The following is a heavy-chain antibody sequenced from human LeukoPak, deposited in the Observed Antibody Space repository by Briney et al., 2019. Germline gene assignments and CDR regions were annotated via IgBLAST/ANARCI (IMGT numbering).Heavy chain of an antibody. CDR1: GFTFSSYA. D-gene: IGHD3-3*01. CDR3: AKERDSYYDFWSGYSANDY. Sequence: PGGSLRLSCAASGFTFSSYAMSWVRQAPGKGLEWVSAISGSGGSTYYGDSVKGRFTISRDNSKNTLYLQMNSLRAEDTAVYYCAKERDSYYDFWSGYSANDYWGQGTLVTVSS. J-gene: IGHJ4*02. CDR2: ISGSGGST. V-gene: IGHV3-23*01.